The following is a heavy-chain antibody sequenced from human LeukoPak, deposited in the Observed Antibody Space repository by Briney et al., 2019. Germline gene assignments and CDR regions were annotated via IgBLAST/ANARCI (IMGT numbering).Heavy chain of an antibody. Sequence: SETLSLTCTVSGGSVSSGSYYWSWIRQPPGKGLEWIGYIYYSGSTNYNPFLKSRVTISVDTSKNQFSLKLSSVTAADTAVYYCASGTGGYWGQGTLVTVSS. CDR2: IYYSGST. J-gene: IGHJ4*02. CDR1: GGSVSSGSYY. D-gene: IGHD3-10*01. V-gene: IGHV4-61*01. CDR3: ASGTGGY.